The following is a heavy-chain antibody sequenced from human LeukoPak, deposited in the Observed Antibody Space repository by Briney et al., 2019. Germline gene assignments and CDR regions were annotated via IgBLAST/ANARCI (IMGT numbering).Heavy chain of an antibody. CDR2: INRDSYI. CDR1: GFTFSSYS. Sequence: GGSLRLSRAASGFTFSSYSMNWVRQAPGKGLEWVSSINRDSYIYYADSVKGRFTISRDNAKNSLFLQMNSLGAEDTAVYYCARVIYYHYYYMDVWGKGTTVTVSS. J-gene: IGHJ6*03. CDR3: ARVIYYHYYYMDV. V-gene: IGHV3-21*01.